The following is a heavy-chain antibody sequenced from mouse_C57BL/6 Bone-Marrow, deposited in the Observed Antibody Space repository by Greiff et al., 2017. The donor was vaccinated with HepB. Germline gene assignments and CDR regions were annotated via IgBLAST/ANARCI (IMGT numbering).Heavy chain of an antibody. J-gene: IGHJ2*01. V-gene: IGHV5-6*01. D-gene: IGHD1-1*01. CDR3: ARTYYYGSSYGYFDY. Sequence: EVMLVESGGDLVKPGGSLKLSCAASGFTFSSYGMSWVRQTPDKRLEWVATISSGGSYTYYPDSVKGRFTISRDNAKNTLYLQMSGLKSEDTAMYYCARTYYYGSSYGYFDYWGQGTTLRVSS. CDR2: ISSGGSYT. CDR1: GFTFSSYG.